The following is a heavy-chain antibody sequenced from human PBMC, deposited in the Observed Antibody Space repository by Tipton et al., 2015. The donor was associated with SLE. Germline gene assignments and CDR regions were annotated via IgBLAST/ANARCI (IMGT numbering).Heavy chain of an antibody. D-gene: IGHD3-22*01. V-gene: IGHV4-31*03. J-gene: IGHJ4*02. CDR1: ADSINSGTYY. CDR2: VYYNGNA. Sequence: LRLSCSVSADSINSGTYYWSWVRHHPVKGLEWIGYVYYNGNAYYSPSLKSRALISIDTSNNQFSLRLNSVTAADTAVYYCARDGPNTSGYYLDSWGQGILVTVSS. CDR3: ARDGPNTSGYYLDS.